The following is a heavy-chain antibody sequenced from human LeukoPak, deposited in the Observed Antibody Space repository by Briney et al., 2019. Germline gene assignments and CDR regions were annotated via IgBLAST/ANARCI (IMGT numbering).Heavy chain of an antibody. CDR2: IKPDGSEK. Sequence: GGSLRLSCAAAGFTFSSYWMSWVRQAPGKGLDWVANIKPDGSEKYCVDSVRGRFTISRDNAKNALYLQMNSLRAGDTAVYYCARGDFWSGDYTDAFDIWGQGTMVTVSS. CDR1: GFTFSSYW. CDR3: ARGDFWSGDYTDAFDI. D-gene: IGHD3-3*01. J-gene: IGHJ3*02. V-gene: IGHV3-7*04.